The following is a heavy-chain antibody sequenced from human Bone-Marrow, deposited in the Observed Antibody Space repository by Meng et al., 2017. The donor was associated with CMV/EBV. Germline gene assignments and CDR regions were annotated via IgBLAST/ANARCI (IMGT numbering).Heavy chain of an antibody. CDR1: GYIFSNYG. Sequence: ASVKVSCKASGYIFSNYGISWVRQAPGQGLEWMGWIIAYNGNTNYVQKLQGRVTMTTDTSTSTAYMELRSLRSDDTAVYYCARKTYYYDSSGQVDAFDIWGQGTMVTVSS. D-gene: IGHD3-22*01. CDR2: IIAYNGNT. J-gene: IGHJ3*02. V-gene: IGHV1-18*01. CDR3: ARKTYYYDSSGQVDAFDI.